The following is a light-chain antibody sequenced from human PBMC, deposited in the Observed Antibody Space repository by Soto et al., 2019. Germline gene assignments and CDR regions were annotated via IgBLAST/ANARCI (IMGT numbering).Light chain of an antibody. Sequence: EIVLTQFPGTLSLSPGERATLSCRASQSDGSNYLAWYQQRPGQPPNLLIFGASHRAPDIPDRFSGSGSGTDFTLTISRLEPEDFAVYYCQQYGGSVQTFGQGTKVEIK. CDR2: GAS. CDR1: QSDGSNY. CDR3: QQYGGSVQT. J-gene: IGKJ1*01. V-gene: IGKV3-20*01.